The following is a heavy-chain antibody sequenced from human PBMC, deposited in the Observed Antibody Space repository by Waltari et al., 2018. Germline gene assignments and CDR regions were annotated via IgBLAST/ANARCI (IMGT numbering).Heavy chain of an antibody. V-gene: IGHV3-30*16. J-gene: IGHJ6*02. CDR1: GFPCSSYA. D-gene: IGHD3-3*01. CDR3: ARDPPLREGRFLEWLAFTYYYYGMDV. CDR2: ISYDGSKK. Sequence: QVQLVESGGGVVQPGRSLRLSCAASGFPCSSYAMHWVRQAPGKGLAGVAVISYDGSKKYYADSVKGRFTISRDNSKNTLYLQMNSLRAEDTAVYYCARDPPLREGRFLEWLAFTYYYYGMDVWGQGTTVTVSS.